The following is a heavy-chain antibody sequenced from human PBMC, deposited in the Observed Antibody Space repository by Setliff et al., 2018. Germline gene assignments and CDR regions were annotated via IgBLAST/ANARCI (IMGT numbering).Heavy chain of an antibody. Sequence: PGGSLRLSCAASGLTFGTTSMHWVRQAPGKGLEYVSAISSNGSSTYYADSVKGRFTISRDNSKNTLYLQMGSLRAEDMAVYYCARAAYSTRWYGYYYYMDVWGKGTTVTVSS. CDR3: ARAAYSTRWYGYYYYMDV. CDR1: GLTFGTTS. D-gene: IGHD6-13*01. J-gene: IGHJ6*03. CDR2: ISSNGSST. V-gene: IGHV3-64*02.